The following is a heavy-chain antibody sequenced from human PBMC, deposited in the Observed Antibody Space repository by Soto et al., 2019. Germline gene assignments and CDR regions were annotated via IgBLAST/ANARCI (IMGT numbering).Heavy chain of an antibody. CDR2: MNPNSGNT. J-gene: IGHJ4*02. V-gene: IGHV1-8*01. CDR1: GYTFTSND. Sequence: QVQLVQSGAEVKKPGASGKVSCKASGYTFTSNDINWVRQATGQGLEWMGWMNPNSGNTGYAQKFQGRGTMTMNTSISTAYMELSSLRSEDRALSYCASGIKWCAHWGQGTLVTVSS. D-gene: IGHD2-8*01. CDR3: ASGIKWCAH.